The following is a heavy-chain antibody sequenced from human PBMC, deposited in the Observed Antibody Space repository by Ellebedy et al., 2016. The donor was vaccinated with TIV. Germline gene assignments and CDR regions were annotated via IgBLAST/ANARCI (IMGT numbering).Heavy chain of an antibody. Sequence: PGGSLRLSCAASGFTFSRNAMSWVRQAPGKGLEWVSVISGRSRSTYYADSVKGRFTISRDNSENTLYLQMNSLRAEDTAVYYGVVTGWRGGTIVPFTYWGQGSLVTVSS. CDR2: ISGRSRST. J-gene: IGHJ4*02. D-gene: IGHD2-21*02. V-gene: IGHV3-23*01. CDR3: VVTGWRGGTIVPFTY. CDR1: GFTFSRNA.